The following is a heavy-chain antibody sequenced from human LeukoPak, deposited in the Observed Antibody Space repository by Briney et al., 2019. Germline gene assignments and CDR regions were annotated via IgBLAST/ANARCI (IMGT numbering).Heavy chain of an antibody. Sequence: PGGSLRLSCAASGFRFNTYWMSWVRQAPGKGLEWVSYISSSSRTKYYADSVKGRFTISRDNAKNSLYLQMNSLRAEDTAVYYCARGGYYFGSGDGFDIWGQGTMVTVSS. CDR3: ARGGYYFGSGDGFDI. J-gene: IGHJ3*02. V-gene: IGHV3-48*04. CDR2: ISSSSRTK. D-gene: IGHD3-10*01. CDR1: GFRFNTYW.